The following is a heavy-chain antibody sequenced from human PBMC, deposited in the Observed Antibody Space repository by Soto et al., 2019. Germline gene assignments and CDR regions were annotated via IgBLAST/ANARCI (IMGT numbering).Heavy chain of an antibody. V-gene: IGHV1-18*01. Sequence: QVQLVQSGAEVKKPGASVKVSCKASGYTFTSYGISWVRQAPGQGLEWMGWISAYNGNTNYAQKLQGRVTMTTDTSTSTAYMELRSLRSADTAVYSCASDIGWLFGYYYGMDVWGQGTTVTVSS. CDR3: ASDIGWLFGYYYGMDV. J-gene: IGHJ6*02. D-gene: IGHD3-10*02. CDR1: GYTFTSYG. CDR2: ISAYNGNT.